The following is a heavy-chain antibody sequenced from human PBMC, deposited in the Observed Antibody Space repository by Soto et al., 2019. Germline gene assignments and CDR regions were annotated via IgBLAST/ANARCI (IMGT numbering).Heavy chain of an antibody. J-gene: IGHJ4*02. CDR2: IWYDGSNK. V-gene: IGHV3-33*01. Sequence: QVQLVESGGGVVQPGRSLRLSCAASGFTFSSYGMHWVSQDPGKGLEWVAVIWYDGSNKYYADSVKGRFTISRDNSKNTLYLQMNSLSAEDTAVYYCARGTYMKWELPEYWGQGTLVTVSS. CDR3: ARGTYMKWELPEY. CDR1: GFTFSSYG. D-gene: IGHD1-26*01.